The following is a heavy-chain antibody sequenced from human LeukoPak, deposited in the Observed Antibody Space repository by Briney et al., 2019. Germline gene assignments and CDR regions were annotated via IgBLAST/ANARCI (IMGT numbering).Heavy chain of an antibody. J-gene: IGHJ5*02. CDR3: ATGLRFLEWLLYPA. Sequence: ASVKVSCKVSGYTLTELSMHWVRQAPGKGLEWMGGFDPEDGETIYAQKFQGRVTMTEDTSTDTAYMELSSLRSEDTAVYYCATGLRFLEWLLYPAWGQGTLVTVSS. CDR1: GYTLTELS. V-gene: IGHV1-24*01. CDR2: FDPEDGET. D-gene: IGHD3-3*01.